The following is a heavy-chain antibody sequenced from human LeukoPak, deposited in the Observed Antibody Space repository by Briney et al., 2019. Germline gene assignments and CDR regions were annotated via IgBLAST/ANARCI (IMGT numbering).Heavy chain of an antibody. V-gene: IGHV1-69*05. CDR2: IIPIFGAA. CDR3: ASPGGYYDSSGYYGY. J-gene: IGHJ4*02. Sequence: GASVKVSCKASGGTFSSYAISWVRQAPGQGLEWMGRIIPIFGAANYAQKFQGRVTITTDESTSTAYMELSSLRSEDTAVYYCASPGGYYDSSGYYGYWGQGTLVTVSS. CDR1: GGTFSSYA. D-gene: IGHD3-22*01.